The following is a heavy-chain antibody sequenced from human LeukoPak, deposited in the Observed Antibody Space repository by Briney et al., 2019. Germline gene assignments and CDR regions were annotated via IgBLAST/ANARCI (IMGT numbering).Heavy chain of an antibody. CDR1: GFTFSSYA. V-gene: IGHV3-30*04. CDR2: ISYDGSNK. CDR3: AASGSYSSLDY. J-gene: IGHJ4*02. D-gene: IGHD1-26*01. Sequence: PGGSLRLSCAASGFTFSSYAMHWVRQAPGKGLEWVAVISYDGSNKYYADSVKVRFTISRDNSKNTLYLQMNRLRDEDTAVYYCAASGSYSSLDYWGQGTLVTVSS.